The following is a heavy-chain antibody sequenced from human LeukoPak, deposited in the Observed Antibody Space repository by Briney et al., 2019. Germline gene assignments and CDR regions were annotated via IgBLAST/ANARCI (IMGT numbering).Heavy chain of an antibody. J-gene: IGHJ5*02. V-gene: IGHV4-39*07. Sequence: SETLSLTCSVSGASITSGAYDWAWLRQPPGKGLEWIGSVYYSGTINYNPSLKGRVSISRDMSKNRFSLNLNSVNATDTAVYYCARRDYAAWFDPWGQGTLVTVSS. D-gene: IGHD4/OR15-4a*01. CDR3: ARRDYAAWFDP. CDR1: GASITSGAYD. CDR2: VYYSGTI.